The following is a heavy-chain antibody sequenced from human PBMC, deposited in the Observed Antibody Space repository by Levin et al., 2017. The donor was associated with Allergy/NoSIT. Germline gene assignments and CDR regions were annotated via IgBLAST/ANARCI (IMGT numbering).Heavy chain of an antibody. J-gene: IGHJ4*02. Sequence: ASVKVSCKTSGGTFSSYAISWVRQAPGQGLEWMGGNIPIFGTPNYAKKFQGRVTITADKSTSTAYMELSSLRSEDTAVYYCARHRDSEVFDYWGQGTLVTVSS. CDR3: ARHRDSEVFDY. V-gene: IGHV1-69*06. D-gene: IGHD3-22*01. CDR2: NIPIFGTP. CDR1: GGTFSSYA.